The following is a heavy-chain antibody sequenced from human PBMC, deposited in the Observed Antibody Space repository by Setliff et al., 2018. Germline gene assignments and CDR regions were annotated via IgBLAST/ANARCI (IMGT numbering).Heavy chain of an antibody. V-gene: IGHV3-66*01. D-gene: IGHD6-13*01. CDR2: IYSGGST. J-gene: IGHJ6*02. CDR1: GFTVSSNY. Sequence: GGSLRLSCAASGFTVSSNYMSWVRQAPGKGLEWVSVIYSGGSTYYADSVKGRFTISRDNSKNTLYLQMNSLRAEDTAVYYCARDKGSAAAGTAYYYGMDVWGQGTTVTVSS. CDR3: ARDKGSAAAGTAYYYGMDV.